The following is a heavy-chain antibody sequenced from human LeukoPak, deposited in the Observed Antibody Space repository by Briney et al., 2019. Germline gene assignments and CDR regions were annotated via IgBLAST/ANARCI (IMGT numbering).Heavy chain of an antibody. CDR1: GSSISSDKY. V-gene: IGHV4-38-2*02. D-gene: IGHD2-15*01. Sequence: SETLSLTCSVSGSSISSDKYWGWVRPPPGKGLEWIGTIKHRGSNYYNPSLKSRVTISVDTSKNQFSLKLSSVTAADTAVYYCARVVGATSIDYWGQGNLVTVSS. CDR2: IKHRGSN. J-gene: IGHJ4*02. CDR3: ARVVGATSIDY.